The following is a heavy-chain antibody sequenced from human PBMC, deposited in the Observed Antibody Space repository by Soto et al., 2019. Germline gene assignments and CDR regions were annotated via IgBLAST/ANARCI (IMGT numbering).Heavy chain of an antibody. D-gene: IGHD1-1*01. V-gene: IGHV3-30*18. Sequence: QVQLVESGGGVVQPGRSLRLSCAASGFTFSTYGMHWVRQAPGKGLEWVAVISYDGNNKYYADSVKGRFTISRDNSKNTLQLQMSSMRAEDTAVYYCAKSVYNWNDGFFDYWGQGTLVTVSS. J-gene: IGHJ4*02. CDR2: ISYDGNNK. CDR1: GFTFSTYG. CDR3: AKSVYNWNDGFFDY.